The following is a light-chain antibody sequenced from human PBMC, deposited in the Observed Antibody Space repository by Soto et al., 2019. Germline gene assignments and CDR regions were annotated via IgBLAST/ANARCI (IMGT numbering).Light chain of an antibody. CDR2: AAS. V-gene: IGKV1-39*01. Sequence: DIQMTQSPSSLSASVGDRVTITCRASQSISSYLNWYQQKPGKAPKLLIYAASSLQSGVPSRFSGSGSGTDFTLTISSLQHEDFATYYCQQSCSTPLYTFGQGTKLEIK. CDR3: QQSCSTPLYT. CDR1: QSISSY. J-gene: IGKJ2*01.